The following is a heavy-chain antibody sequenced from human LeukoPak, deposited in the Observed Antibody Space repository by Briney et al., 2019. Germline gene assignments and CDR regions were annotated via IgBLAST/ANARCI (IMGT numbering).Heavy chain of an antibody. V-gene: IGHV4-30-2*01. Sequence: PSQTLSLTCTVSGGSISGGGYYWSWIRQPPGKGLEWIGYIYHSGSTYYNPSLKSRVTISVDRSKNQFSLKLSSVTAADTAVYYCARSLPPDYWGQGTLVTVSS. CDR2: IYHSGST. CDR3: ARSLPPDY. J-gene: IGHJ4*02. CDR1: GGSISGGGYY.